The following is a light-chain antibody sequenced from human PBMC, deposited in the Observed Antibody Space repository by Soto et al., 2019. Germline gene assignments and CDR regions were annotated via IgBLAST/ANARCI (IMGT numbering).Light chain of an antibody. CDR1: QTVNNNY. CDR2: GAS. CDR3: QQYGSSPLT. Sequence: ELVLTQSPCTLSLSPVERSTLSCRASQTVNNNYLAWYQQIPGQAPRLLISGASGRATGTPDRFSGSASGTDFTLTISRLEPEDFAVYYCQQYGSSPLTFGGGTKVDIK. J-gene: IGKJ4*01. V-gene: IGKV3-20*01.